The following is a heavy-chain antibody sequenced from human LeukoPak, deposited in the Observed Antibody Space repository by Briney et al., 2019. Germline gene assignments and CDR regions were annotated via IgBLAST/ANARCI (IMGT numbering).Heavy chain of an antibody. J-gene: IGHJ6*02. V-gene: IGHV1-8*01. CDR2: MNPNSGNT. CDR1: GYTFTSYD. D-gene: IGHD3-3*01. CDR3: AREGDYDFWSGYYYYYGMDV. Sequence: ASVKVSCKASGYTFTSYDINWVRQATGQGLERMGWMNPNSGNTGYAQKFQGRVTMTRNTSISTAYMELSSLRSEDTALYYCAREGDYDFWSGYYYYYGMDVWGQGTTVTVSS.